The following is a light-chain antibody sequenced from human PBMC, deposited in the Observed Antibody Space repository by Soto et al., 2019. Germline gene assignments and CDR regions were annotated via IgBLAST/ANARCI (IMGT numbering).Light chain of an antibody. V-gene: IGKV3D-20*02. Sequence: EIVLTQSPGTLSLSPGERATLSCRASQSVSSTYLAWYQQKPGQAPRLLIYGASSRATGIPDRFSGSGSGTDFILTISRLEPEDFAVYYCQQRSNWITFGQGTRLEIK. CDR2: GAS. J-gene: IGKJ5*01. CDR3: QQRSNWIT. CDR1: QSVSSTY.